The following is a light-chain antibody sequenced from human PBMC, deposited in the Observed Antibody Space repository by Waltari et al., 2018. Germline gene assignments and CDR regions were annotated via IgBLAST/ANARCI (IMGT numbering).Light chain of an antibody. CDR3: QQRTNWPPT. V-gene: IGKV3-11*01. Sequence: EIVLTQSPATLSLSPGERVTLSCMASQSVSGYLAWYQQKPGQAPRLLIYAASNRAIGIPARFSGSGSGTDFTLTISSLEPEDFAVYYCQQRTNWPPTFGGGTKVEIK. CDR2: AAS. J-gene: IGKJ4*01. CDR1: QSVSGY.